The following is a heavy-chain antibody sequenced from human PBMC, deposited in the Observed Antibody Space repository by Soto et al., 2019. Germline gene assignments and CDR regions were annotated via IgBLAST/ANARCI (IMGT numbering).Heavy chain of an antibody. Sequence: PGGSLRLSCAASGFTFSNAWMSWVRQAPGKGLEWVGRIKSKTDGGTTGYAAPVKGRFTISRDDSKNTLYLQMNSLKTEDTAVYYCATDWDSSGWYTRYKKGQYYSYDMDVWGQGTTVTVSS. V-gene: IGHV3-15*01. CDR3: ATDWDSSGWYTRYKKGQYYSYDMDV. CDR2: IKSKTDGGTT. D-gene: IGHD6-19*01. CDR1: GFTFSNAW. J-gene: IGHJ6*02.